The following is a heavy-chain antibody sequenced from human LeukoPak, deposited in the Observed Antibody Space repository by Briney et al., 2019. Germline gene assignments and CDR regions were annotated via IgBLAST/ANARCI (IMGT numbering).Heavy chain of an antibody. CDR1: GGTFSSYA. CDR2: IIPILGIA. J-gene: IGHJ6*02. V-gene: IGHV1-69*04. D-gene: IGHD4-11*01. CDR3: ARERYSNFYYYYGMDV. Sequence: SVKVSCKASGGTFSSYAISWVRQAPGQGLEWMGRIIPILGIANYAQKFQGRVTITADKSTCTAYMELSSLRSEDTAVYYCARERYSNFYYYYGMDVWGQGDYGHRLL.